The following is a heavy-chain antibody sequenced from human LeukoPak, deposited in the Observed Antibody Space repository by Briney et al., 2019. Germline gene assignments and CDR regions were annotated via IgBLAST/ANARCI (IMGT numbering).Heavy chain of an antibody. J-gene: IGHJ4*02. D-gene: IGHD4-17*01. CDR1: GYTFTSYG. V-gene: IGHV1-18*01. CDR3: ARGKGNYGDPASFDY. CDR2: ISAYNGNT. Sequence: GASVKVSCKASGYTFTSYGISWVRRAPGQGLEWMGWISAYNGNTNYAQKLQGRVTMTTDTSTSTVYMEVRSLRSDDTAVYYCARGKGNYGDPASFDYWGQGTLVTVSS.